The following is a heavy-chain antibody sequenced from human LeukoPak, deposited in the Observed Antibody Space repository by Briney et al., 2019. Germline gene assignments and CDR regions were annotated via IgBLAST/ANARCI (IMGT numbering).Heavy chain of an antibody. J-gene: IGHJ4*02. D-gene: IGHD6-13*01. CDR1: GYTFTSYD. V-gene: IGHV1-8*02. CDR2: MNPNSGNT. CDR3: ATDLVGQSWYYFDY. Sequence: ASVKVSCKASGYTFTSYDINWVRQATGQGLEWMGWMNPNSGNTGYAQKFQGRVTMTRNTSISTAYMELSSLRSEDTAVYYCATDLVGQSWYYFDYWGQGTLVTVSS.